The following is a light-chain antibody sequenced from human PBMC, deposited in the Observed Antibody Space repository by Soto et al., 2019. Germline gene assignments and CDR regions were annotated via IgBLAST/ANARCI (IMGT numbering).Light chain of an antibody. CDR1: QSVSSTY. CDR2: DAS. V-gene: IGKV3-20*01. Sequence: IVLTQSPGTLSLSPGERATLSCRASQSVSSTYLAWYQQKPGQAPRLLIYDASSRATGIPDRFSGSGSGTDFTLTISSLEPDDFAVYYCQQYGRSPGLFTFGPGTKVDIK. CDR3: QQYGRSPGLFT. J-gene: IGKJ3*01.